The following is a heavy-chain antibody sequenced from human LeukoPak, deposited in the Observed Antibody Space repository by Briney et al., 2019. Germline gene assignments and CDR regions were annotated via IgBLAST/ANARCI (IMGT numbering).Heavy chain of an antibody. V-gene: IGHV4-59*01. CDR2: IYHSGST. Sequence: SETLSLTCTVSGGSISSYYWSWLRQPPGKGLEWIGYIYHSGSTNYSPSLKSRVTMSLDTSRTQFSLNLSSVTAADTAVYYCARDRPYYFGSGTYYDGFDSWGQGTLVTVSS. CDR1: GGSISSYY. J-gene: IGHJ4*02. CDR3: ARDRPYYFGSGTYYDGFDS. D-gene: IGHD3-10*01.